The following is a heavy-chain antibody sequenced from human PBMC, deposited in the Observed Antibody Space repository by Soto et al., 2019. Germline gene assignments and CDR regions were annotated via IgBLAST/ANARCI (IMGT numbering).Heavy chain of an antibody. CDR2: IYYSGST. J-gene: IGHJ6*02. V-gene: IGHV4-30-4*01. CDR1: GGSISSGDYY. Sequence: SETLSLTCTVSGGSISSGDYYWSWIRQPPGKGLEWIGYIYYSGSTYYNPSLKSRVTISVDTSKNQFSLKLSSVTAADTAVYYCARDRGRTYYDFWSGPLHYYYGMDVWGQGTTVTVSS. D-gene: IGHD3-3*01. CDR3: ARDRGRTYYDFWSGPLHYYYGMDV.